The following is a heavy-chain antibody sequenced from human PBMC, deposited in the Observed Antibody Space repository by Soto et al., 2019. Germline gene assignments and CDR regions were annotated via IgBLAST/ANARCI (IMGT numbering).Heavy chain of an antibody. CDR3: TSDTATRVQSVLDF. CDR2: ISGPGGRT. CDR1: GFTFRNYA. V-gene: IGHV3-23*01. Sequence: GGSLRLSCAASGFTFRNYAMTWVRQAPGKGLEWVSTISGPGGRTYYVDSVRGRFTISRDNSKNTLFLQMNSLRAEDTAVYYCTSDTATRVQSVLDFWGQGTLVTVSS. J-gene: IGHJ4*02. D-gene: IGHD5-18*01.